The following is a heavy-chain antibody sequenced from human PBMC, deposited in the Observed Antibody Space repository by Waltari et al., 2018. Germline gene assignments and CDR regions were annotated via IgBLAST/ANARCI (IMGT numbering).Heavy chain of an antibody. CDR2: IYTTSDT. D-gene: IGHD5-18*01. Sequence: EMQLVESGGGLVQPGGSLRLSCAASGFAFSRYDMYWVRQVAGKGLECVSGIYTTSDTYYPGSVKGRFTISRENAKNSLDLQMNNLRPGDTGVYYCARYTGYGMDVWGQGTTVTVSS. V-gene: IGHV3-13*01. CDR1: GFAFSRYD. J-gene: IGHJ6*02. CDR3: ARYTGYGMDV.